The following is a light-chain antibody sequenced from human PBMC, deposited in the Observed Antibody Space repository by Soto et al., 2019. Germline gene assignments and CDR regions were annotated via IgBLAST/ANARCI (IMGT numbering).Light chain of an antibody. Sequence: EIMLTQSPATLSLSPGERATLSCRASQSVGNNLAWYQQKPGQAPGLLIYEASTRATGIPARFSGSGSGTDFTLTISSLEPEDSAVYYCQQRHMWPITFGQGTRLEIK. CDR2: EAS. V-gene: IGKV3-11*01. J-gene: IGKJ5*01. CDR3: QQRHMWPIT. CDR1: QSVGNN.